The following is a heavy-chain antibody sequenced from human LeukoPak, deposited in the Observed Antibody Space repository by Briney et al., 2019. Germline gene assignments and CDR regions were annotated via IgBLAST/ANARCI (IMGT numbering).Heavy chain of an antibody. D-gene: IGHD6-19*01. CDR3: ARGLPPGYSSGWYPRKPSCYFDY. Sequence: ASVKVSCKASGYTFTSYGISWVRQAPGQGLEWMGWISAYNGNTNYAQKLQGRVTMTTDTSTSTAYMELRSLRSDDTAVYYCARGLPPGYSSGWYPRKPSCYFDYWGQGTLVTVSS. V-gene: IGHV1-18*01. CDR2: ISAYNGNT. CDR1: GYTFTSYG. J-gene: IGHJ4*02.